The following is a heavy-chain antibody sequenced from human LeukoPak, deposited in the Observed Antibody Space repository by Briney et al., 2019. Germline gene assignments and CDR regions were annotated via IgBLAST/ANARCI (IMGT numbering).Heavy chain of an antibody. CDR2: INAGNGNT. CDR1: GYTFTSYA. V-gene: IGHV1-3*01. J-gene: IGHJ5*02. Sequence: ASVKVSCKTSGYTFTSYAMHWVRQAPGQRLEWMGWINAGNGNTKYSQKFQGRVTITRDTSASTAYMEVSSLRSEDTAVYYCARSRNTPLFGHWGQGTLVTVSS. CDR3: ARSRNTPLFGH.